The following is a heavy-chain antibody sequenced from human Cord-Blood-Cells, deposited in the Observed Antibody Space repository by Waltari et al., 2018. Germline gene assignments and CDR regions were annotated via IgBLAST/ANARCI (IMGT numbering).Heavy chain of an antibody. CDR3: ARDGSGSYSLDY. CDR2: IWYDGSNK. D-gene: IGHD1-26*01. Sequence: QVRLVESGGGVVQPGRSLSLSCEASGFTFGISGIPWVRQAPGKGLEWVAVIWYDGSNKYYADSVKGRFTISRDNSKNTLYLQTNSLRAEDTAVYYCARDGSGSYSLDYWGQGTLVTVSS. V-gene: IGHV3-33*01. J-gene: IGHJ4*02. CDR1: GFTFGISG.